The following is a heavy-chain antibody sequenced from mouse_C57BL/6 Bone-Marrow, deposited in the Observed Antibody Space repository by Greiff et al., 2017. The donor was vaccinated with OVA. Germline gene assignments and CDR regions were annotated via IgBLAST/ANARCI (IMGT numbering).Heavy chain of an antibody. Sequence: EVQVVESGGDLVKPGGSLKLSCAASGFTFSSYGMSWVRQTPDKRLEWVATISSGGSYTYYPDSVKGRFTISRDNAKNTLYLQMSSLKSEDTAMYYCARQWGAWFAYWGQGTLVTVAA. J-gene: IGHJ3*01. V-gene: IGHV5-6*01. CDR2: ISSGGSYT. CDR3: ARQWGAWFAY. CDR1: GFTFSSYG.